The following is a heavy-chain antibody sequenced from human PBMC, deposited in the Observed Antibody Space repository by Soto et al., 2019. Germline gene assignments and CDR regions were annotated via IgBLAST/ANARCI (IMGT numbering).Heavy chain of an antibody. J-gene: IGHJ6*02. CDR1: GFTVSSNY. V-gene: IGHV3-11*04. CDR2: ISSSGSTI. Sequence: SCAASGFTVSSNYMSWVRQAPGKGLEWVSYISSSGSTIYYADSVKGRFTISRDNAKNSLYLQMNSLRAEDTAVYYCARDHKGGYYYYGMGVWGQGTTVTVSS. CDR3: ARDHKGGYYYYGMGV.